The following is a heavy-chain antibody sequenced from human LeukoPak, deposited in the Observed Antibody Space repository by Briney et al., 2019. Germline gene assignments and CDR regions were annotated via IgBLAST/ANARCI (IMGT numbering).Heavy chain of an antibody. J-gene: IGHJ3*02. CDR3: ARATYYYDSSGYYSRGFLAFDI. CDR2: IYYSGST. CDR1: GGSISSYY. Sequence: SETLSLTCTVSGGSISSYYWSWIRQPPGKGLEWIGYIYYSGSTNYNPSLKSRVTISVDTSKNQFSLKLSSVTAADTAVYYCARATYYYDSSGYYSRGFLAFDIWGQGTIVTVSS. V-gene: IGHV4-59*01. D-gene: IGHD3-22*01.